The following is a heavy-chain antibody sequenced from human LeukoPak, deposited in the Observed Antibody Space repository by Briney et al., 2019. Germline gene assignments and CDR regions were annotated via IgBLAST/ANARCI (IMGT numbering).Heavy chain of an antibody. Sequence: GGSLRLSCAASGFTFSSYAMNWVRQAPGKGLEWVSCLSGSSDSTYYTYSVKGRFTISRDNSKNTLYLQMDSPRAEDTAVYYCAKASAASCYSALDYWGQGSLVTVSS. V-gene: IGHV3-23*01. CDR3: AKASAASCYSALDY. J-gene: IGHJ4*02. CDR2: LSGSSDST. D-gene: IGHD2-15*01. CDR1: GFTFSSYA.